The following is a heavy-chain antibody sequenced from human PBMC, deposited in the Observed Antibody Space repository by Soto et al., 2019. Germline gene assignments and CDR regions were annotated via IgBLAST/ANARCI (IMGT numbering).Heavy chain of an antibody. J-gene: IGHJ4*02. Sequence: SETLSLTCAVYGGSFSGYYWSWIRQPPGKGLEWIGEINHSGSTNYNPSLKSRVTISVDTSKNQFSLKLSSVTAADTAVYYCARIMKGEFDYWGQGTLVTVSS. V-gene: IGHV4-34*01. CDR1: GGSFSGYY. CDR3: ARIMKGEFDY. CDR2: INHSGST. D-gene: IGHD2-8*01.